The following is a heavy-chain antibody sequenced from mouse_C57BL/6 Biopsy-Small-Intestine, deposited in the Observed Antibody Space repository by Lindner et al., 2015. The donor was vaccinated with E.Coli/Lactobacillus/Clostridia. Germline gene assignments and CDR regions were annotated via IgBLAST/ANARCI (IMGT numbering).Heavy chain of an antibody. CDR3: SRGWDY. CDR1: GYTFTDYY. D-gene: IGHD1-1*02. Sequence: VQLQESGPELVKPGDSVKMSCKASGYTFTDYYMDWVKQSHGKSLEWIGYIYPKNGGSVYNQKFKGKASLTVDKSSNTAYMELHSLTFEDSAIYYCSRGWDYWGQGTTLTVSS. V-gene: IGHV1-34*02. CDR2: IYPKNGGS. J-gene: IGHJ2*01.